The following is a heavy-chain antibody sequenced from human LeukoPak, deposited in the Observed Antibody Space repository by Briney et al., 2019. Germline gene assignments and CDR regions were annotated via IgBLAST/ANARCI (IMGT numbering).Heavy chain of an antibody. D-gene: IGHD1-26*01. Sequence: PSETLSLTCGVSGGSISSTNWWSWVRQPPEQGLEWIGESSLSGLTNYNPSLKSRVTMSLDKSKNHLSLNLTSVTAADTAVYYCSRESGAFSPFGYWGQGTLVTVSS. V-gene: IGHV4-4*02. CDR2: SSLSGLT. CDR3: SRESGAFSPFGY. J-gene: IGHJ4*02. CDR1: GGSISSTNW.